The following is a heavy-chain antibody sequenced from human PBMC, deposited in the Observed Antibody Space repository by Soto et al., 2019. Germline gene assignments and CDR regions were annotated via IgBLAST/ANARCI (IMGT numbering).Heavy chain of an antibody. V-gene: IGHV1-69*13. CDR2: IIPIFGTA. Sequence: SVKVSCKASGGTFSSYAISWVRQAPGQGLEWMGGIIPIFGTANYAQKFQGRVTITADESTSTAYMELSSLRSEDTAVYYRARAASIAARLVDYWGQGTLVTVSS. CDR1: GGTFSSYA. J-gene: IGHJ4*02. D-gene: IGHD6-6*01. CDR3: ARAASIAARLVDY.